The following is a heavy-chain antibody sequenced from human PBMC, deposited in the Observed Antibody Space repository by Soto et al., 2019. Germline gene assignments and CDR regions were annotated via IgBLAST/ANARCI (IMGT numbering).Heavy chain of an antibody. CDR3: ARDQRYCSSTSCYGWFDP. V-gene: IGHV4-59*01. CDR2: IYYSGST. CDR1: GGSISSYY. Sequence: ASETLSLTCTVSGGSISSYYWSWIRQPPGKGLEWIGYIYYSGSTNYNPSLKSRVTISVDTSKNQFSLKLSSVTAADTAVYYCARDQRYCSSTSCYGWFDPWGQGTLVTVSS. J-gene: IGHJ5*02. D-gene: IGHD2-2*01.